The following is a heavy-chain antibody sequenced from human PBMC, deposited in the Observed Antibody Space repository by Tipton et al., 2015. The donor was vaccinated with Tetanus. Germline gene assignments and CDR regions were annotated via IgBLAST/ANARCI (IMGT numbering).Heavy chain of an antibody. J-gene: IGHJ3*02. Sequence: TLSLTCTVSGVSISNSSHYWGWIRQSPGKGLEWIGSFYYGGSTYYNPSLESRVTISVDTSKNEFSLKLTSVTAADTSLYFCARDIYSNTRAFDIWGQGTMVTASS. CDR1: GVSISNSSHY. CDR3: ARDIYSNTRAFDI. D-gene: IGHD2-2*01. V-gene: IGHV4-39*02. CDR2: FYYGGST.